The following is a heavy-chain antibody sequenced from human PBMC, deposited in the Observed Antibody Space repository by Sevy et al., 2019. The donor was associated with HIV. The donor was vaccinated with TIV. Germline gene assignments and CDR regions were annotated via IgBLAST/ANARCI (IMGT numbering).Heavy chain of an antibody. CDR3: AGSSGYYASLDY. CDR2: INAGNGNT. V-gene: IGHV1-3*01. CDR1: GYTFTSYA. D-gene: IGHD3-22*01. J-gene: IGHJ4*02. Sequence: ASVKVSCKASGYTFTSYAMHWVRQAPGQRLEWMGWINAGNGNTKYSQKFQGRVTITRDTSASTAYLELSSLGSEDTAVYYCAGSSGYYASLDYWGQGTLVTVSS.